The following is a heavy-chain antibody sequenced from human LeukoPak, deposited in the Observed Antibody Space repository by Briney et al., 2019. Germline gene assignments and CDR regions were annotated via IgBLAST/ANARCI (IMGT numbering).Heavy chain of an antibody. Sequence: SETLSLTCTASGGSMRSFYWDWIRLPPGKGLEGVARVYYTGKTNYNPSLRNRATISIDTSKNQFSLQLTYVTAADNAVYYCSRVFDSWGQGTLVTVSS. CDR1: GGSMRSFY. J-gene: IGHJ4*02. V-gene: IGHV4-59*12. CDR2: VYYTGKT. CDR3: SRVFDS.